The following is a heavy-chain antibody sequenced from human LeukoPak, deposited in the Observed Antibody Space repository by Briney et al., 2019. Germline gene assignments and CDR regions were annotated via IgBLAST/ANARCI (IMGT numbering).Heavy chain of an antibody. CDR1: GGTFSSYA. CDR2: IIPIFGTA. D-gene: IGHD3-10*01. J-gene: IGHJ6*02. V-gene: IGHV1-69*13. CDR3: ARDHLAGPMVRGVRRPDNTYYYYGMDV. Sequence: GASVKVSCKASGGTFSSYAISWVRQAPGQGLEWMGGIIPIFGTANYAQKFQGRVTITADESTSTAYMELSSLRSEDTAVYYCARDHLAGPMVRGVRRPDNTYYYYGMDVWGQGTTVTVSS.